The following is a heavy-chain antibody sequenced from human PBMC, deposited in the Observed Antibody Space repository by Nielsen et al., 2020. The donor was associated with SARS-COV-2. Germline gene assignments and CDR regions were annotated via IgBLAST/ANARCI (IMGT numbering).Heavy chain of an antibody. D-gene: IGHD1-1*01. CDR2: INWNGGST. J-gene: IGHJ6*02. CDR1: GFTFNNFG. V-gene: IGHV3-20*04. Sequence: GESLKISCAASGFTFNNFGFYWVRQAPGKGLEWVSGINWNGGSTGYADSVKGRFTISRDNAKNSLYLQMNSLRAEDTAVYYCATENVDKRDYGLDVWGQGTTVTVSS. CDR3: ATENVDKRDYGLDV.